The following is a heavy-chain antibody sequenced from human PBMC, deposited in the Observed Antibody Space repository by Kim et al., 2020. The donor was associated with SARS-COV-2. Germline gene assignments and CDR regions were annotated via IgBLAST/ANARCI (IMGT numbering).Heavy chain of an antibody. CDR2: ISYDGSNK. CDR1: GFTFSSYG. CDR3: AKDSCGGDCWYFDL. J-gene: IGHJ2*01. V-gene: IGHV3-30*18. D-gene: IGHD2-21*01. Sequence: GGSLRLSCAASGFTFSSYGMHWVRQAPGKGLEWVAVISYDGSNKYYADSVKGRFTISRDNSKNTLYLQMNSLRAEDTAVYYCAKDSCGGDCWYFDLWGRGTLVTVSS.